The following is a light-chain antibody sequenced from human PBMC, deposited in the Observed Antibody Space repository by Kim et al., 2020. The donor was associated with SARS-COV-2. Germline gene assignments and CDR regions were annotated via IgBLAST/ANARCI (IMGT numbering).Light chain of an antibody. Sequence: PGLTVTISCNGSSSHIGAGYEVHWYKQLPGAAPKLLISTNTNRPSEVPDRFSVSISDTSASLAITGLQADDEADYYCQSYDNTWVFGGGTKVTVL. CDR2: TNT. V-gene: IGLV1-40*01. CDR3: QSYDNTWV. CDR1: SSHIGAGYE. J-gene: IGLJ2*01.